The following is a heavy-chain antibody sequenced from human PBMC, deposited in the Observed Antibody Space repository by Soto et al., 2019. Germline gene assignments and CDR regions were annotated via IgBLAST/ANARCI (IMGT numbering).Heavy chain of an antibody. CDR2: IWYDGSNK. J-gene: IGHJ6*02. CDR3: ARGGDYYYGMDV. CDR1: GFTFSSYG. Sequence: GGSLRLSCAASGFTFSSYGMHWVRQAPGKGLEWVAVIWYDGSNKYYADSVKGRFTISRDNSKNTLCLQMNSLRAEDTAVYYCARGGDYYYGMDVWGQGTTVTVSS. V-gene: IGHV3-33*01.